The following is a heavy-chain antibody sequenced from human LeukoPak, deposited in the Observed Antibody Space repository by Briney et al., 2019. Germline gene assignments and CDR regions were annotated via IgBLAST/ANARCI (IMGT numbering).Heavy chain of an antibody. Sequence: SETLSLTCTVSGGSISSYYWSWIRQPPGKGLEWIGDIYYSGSTNYNPSLKSRVTISVDTSQNQFSLKLSSVTAADTAVYYCARDAGGSGWYYYYYMDVWGKGTTVTVSS. J-gene: IGHJ6*03. CDR2: IYYSGST. D-gene: IGHD6-19*01. CDR3: ARDAGGSGWYYYYYMDV. V-gene: IGHV4-59*01. CDR1: GGSISSYY.